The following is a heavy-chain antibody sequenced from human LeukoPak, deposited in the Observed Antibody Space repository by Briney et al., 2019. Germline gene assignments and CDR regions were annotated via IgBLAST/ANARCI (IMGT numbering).Heavy chain of an antibody. CDR1: GFTFSSYG. J-gene: IGHJ5*02. D-gene: IGHD2/OR15-2a*01. V-gene: IGHV3-33*06. CDR2: ILNDGSQE. Sequence: GGSLRLSCAASGFTFSSYGMHWVRQAPGKGLEWVAVILNDGSQEKYADSVKGRFTISRDNSKSTLFLQMNSLRAEDTAIYYCAKDRVSPGFNLFDPWGQGTLVTVSS. CDR3: AKDRVSPGFNLFDP.